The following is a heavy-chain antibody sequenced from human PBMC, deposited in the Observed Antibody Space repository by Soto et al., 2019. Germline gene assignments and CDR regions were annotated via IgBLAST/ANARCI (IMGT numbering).Heavy chain of an antibody. D-gene: IGHD2-21*02. CDR2: IIPILGIA. Sequence: ASVKVSCKASGGTFSSYTISWVRQAPGQGLEWMGRIIPILGIANYAQKFQGRVTITADKSTSTAYMELSSLRSEDTAVYYCATQLDYCGGDCFIDYWGQGTLVTVSS. V-gene: IGHV1-69*02. J-gene: IGHJ4*02. CDR3: ATQLDYCGGDCFIDY. CDR1: GGTFSSYT.